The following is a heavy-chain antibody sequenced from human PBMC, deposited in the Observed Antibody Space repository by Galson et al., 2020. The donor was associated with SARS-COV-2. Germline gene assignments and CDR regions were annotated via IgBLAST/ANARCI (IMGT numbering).Heavy chain of an antibody. Sequence: SLKISCAASGFTFDDYAMHWVRQAPGKGLEWVSGISWNSGSIGYADSVKGRFTISRDNAKNSLYLQMNSLRAEDTALYYCAKDTGYGVYYYGMDVWGQGTTVTVSS. CDR1: GFTFDDYA. V-gene: IGHV3-9*01. D-gene: IGHD3-10*01. J-gene: IGHJ6*02. CDR3: AKDTGYGVYYYGMDV. CDR2: ISWNSGSI.